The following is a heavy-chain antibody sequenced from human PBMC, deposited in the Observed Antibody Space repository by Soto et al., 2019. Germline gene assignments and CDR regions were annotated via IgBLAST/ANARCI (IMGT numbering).Heavy chain of an antibody. CDR3: AREKGGSSGWRHPLCY. V-gene: IGHV3-33*01. J-gene: IGHJ4*02. CDR2: IWSDGSNK. CDR1: GFTFSSYG. D-gene: IGHD6-19*01. Sequence: QVQLVESGGGVVQPGRSLRLSCAASGFTFSSYGMHWVRQAPGKGLEWVAVIWSDGSNKYYADSVKGRFTISRDNSKNTLYLQMNSLRAEDTAVYYCAREKGGSSGWRHPLCYWGQGTLGTVSS.